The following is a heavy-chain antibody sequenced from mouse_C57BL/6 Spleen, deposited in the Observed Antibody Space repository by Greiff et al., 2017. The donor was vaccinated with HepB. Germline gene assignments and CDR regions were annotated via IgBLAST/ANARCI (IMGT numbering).Heavy chain of an antibody. V-gene: IGHV3-1*01. CDR2: ISYSGST. D-gene: IGHD1-1*01. Sequence: EVKLQESGPGMVKPSQSLSLTCTVSGYYITSGYVWLWIRHFPGNKMGWLGDISYSGSTNYNPSLKSRIPITHDPSKNHFFLKLKSVTTEDTATYYCATRANYYGSSYWYFDVWGTGTTVTVSS. CDR3: ATRANYYGSSYWYFDV. J-gene: IGHJ1*03. CDR1: GYYITSGYV.